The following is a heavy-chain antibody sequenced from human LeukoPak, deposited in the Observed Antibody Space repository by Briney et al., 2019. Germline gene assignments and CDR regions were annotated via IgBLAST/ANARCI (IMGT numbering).Heavy chain of an antibody. CDR2: IYYSGST. J-gene: IGHJ4*02. D-gene: IGHD5-12*01. Sequence: SETLSLTCTVSGGSISSSSYYWGWIRQPPGKGLEWIGSIYYSGSTYYNPSLKSRVTISVDTYKNQFSLKLSSVTAADTAVYYCARDHGGYGHFDYWGQGTLVTVSS. CDR3: ARDHGGYGHFDY. V-gene: IGHV4-39*07. CDR1: GGSISSSSYY.